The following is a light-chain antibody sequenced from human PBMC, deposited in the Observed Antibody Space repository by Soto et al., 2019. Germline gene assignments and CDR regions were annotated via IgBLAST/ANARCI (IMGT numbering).Light chain of an antibody. CDR1: QSVSSY. V-gene: IGKV3-11*01. Sequence: EIVLTQSPATLSLSPGERATLSCRASQSVSSYLAWYQQKPGQAPSRLIYDASNRATASPARFSGTGSGTGFNLTSSSLVPDDFAVYYCQQRSNWPPYTFGQGTKLEIK. J-gene: IGKJ2*01. CDR2: DAS. CDR3: QQRSNWPPYT.